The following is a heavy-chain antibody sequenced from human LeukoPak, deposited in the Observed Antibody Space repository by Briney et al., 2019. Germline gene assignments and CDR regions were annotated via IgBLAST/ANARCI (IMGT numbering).Heavy chain of an antibody. CDR3: AKDHSVFTTMVRGVIIRGDYFDY. V-gene: IGHV3-23*01. CDR2: ISGSGGST. Sequence: GGSLRLSCAASGFTFSSYAMSWVRQVSGKGLEWVSAISGSGGSTYYADSVKGRFTISRDNSKNTLYLQMNSLRAEDTAVYYCAKDHSVFTTMVRGVIIRGDYFDYWGQGTLVTVSS. J-gene: IGHJ4*02. D-gene: IGHD3-10*01. CDR1: GFTFSSYA.